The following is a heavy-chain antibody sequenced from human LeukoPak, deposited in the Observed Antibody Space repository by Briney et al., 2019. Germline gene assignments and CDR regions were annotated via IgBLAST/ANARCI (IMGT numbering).Heavy chain of an antibody. CDR1: GYTFTGYY. CDR2: INPNSGGT. D-gene: IGHD3-10*01. Sequence: GASVKVSCKASGYTFTGYYMHWVRQAPGQGLEWMGWINPNSGGTNYAQKFQGRVTITRDTSISTAYMELSRLRSDDTAVYYCARDSLLWFGELRFWFDPWGQGTLVTVSS. V-gene: IGHV1-2*02. J-gene: IGHJ5*02. CDR3: ARDSLLWFGELRFWFDP.